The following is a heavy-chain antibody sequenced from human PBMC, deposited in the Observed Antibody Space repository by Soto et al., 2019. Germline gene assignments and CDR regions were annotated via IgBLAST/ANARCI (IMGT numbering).Heavy chain of an antibody. Sequence: SETLSLTCAVSSGSISTSHWWTWVRQPPGKGLEWIGEKFHSGSTTYNPSLKSRVTISVDKSTNQFSLKLTSLTAADTAAYFCARINGDLISFDSWGQGALVTVSS. V-gene: IGHV4-4*02. J-gene: IGHJ4*02. CDR2: KFHSGST. CDR3: ARINGDLISFDS. D-gene: IGHD4-17*01. CDR1: SGSISTSHW.